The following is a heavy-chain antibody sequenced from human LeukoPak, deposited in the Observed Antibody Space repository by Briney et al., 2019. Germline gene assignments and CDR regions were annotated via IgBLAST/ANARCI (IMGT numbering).Heavy chain of an antibody. Sequence: SQTLSLTCTVSGDSISSGDYYWSWIRQPAGKGLEWIGRISSSGSTNYNPSLKSRVTISVDTSKNQFSLKLSSVTAADTAVYYCARVRPVFDYWGQGTLVTVSS. CDR3: ARVRPVFDY. D-gene: IGHD1-1*01. CDR2: ISSSGST. V-gene: IGHV4-61*02. J-gene: IGHJ4*02. CDR1: GDSISSGDYY.